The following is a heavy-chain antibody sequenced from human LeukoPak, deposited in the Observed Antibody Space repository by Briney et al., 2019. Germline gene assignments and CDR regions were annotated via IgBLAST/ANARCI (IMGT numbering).Heavy chain of an antibody. CDR2: IYTSGST. CDR1: GDSINSYY. Sequence: SETLSLTCTVSGDSINSYYWTWIRQPAGKGLEWIGRIYTSGSTNYNPSLKSRVTMSVDTSKNQFSLKLSSVTAADTAVYYCARHTDTKITAAEYWGQGTLVTVSS. D-gene: IGHD6-13*01. CDR3: ARHTDTKITAAEY. V-gene: IGHV4-4*07. J-gene: IGHJ4*02.